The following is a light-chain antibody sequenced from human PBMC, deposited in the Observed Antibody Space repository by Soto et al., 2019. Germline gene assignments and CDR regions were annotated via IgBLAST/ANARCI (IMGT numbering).Light chain of an antibody. V-gene: IGKV3-20*01. CDR1: QSVSSSH. CDR2: GAS. CDR3: QQYDNSFVT. Sequence: EIALTQSPGTLSLSPGERATLSCRASQSVSSSHLAWYQQKPGQAPRLLIYGASSRATGVPDRFSGSGSGTDFTLTISRLEPEDFAVYYCQQYDNSFVTFGPGTKVDIK. J-gene: IGKJ3*01.